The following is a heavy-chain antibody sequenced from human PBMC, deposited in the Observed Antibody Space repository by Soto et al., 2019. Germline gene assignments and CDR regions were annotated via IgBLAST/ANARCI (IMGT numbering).Heavy chain of an antibody. V-gene: IGHV3-7*03. Sequence: GGSLRLSCAAFGSTFSRYWMSWVRQAPGKGLEWVANINQDGSETSYVDSVKGRFSISRDNAKSSLHLQMNSLRGDDTAVYYCATGQWELDYWGQGTLVTVSS. D-gene: IGHD1-26*01. J-gene: IGHJ4*02. CDR2: INQDGSET. CDR1: GSTFSRYW. CDR3: ATGQWELDY.